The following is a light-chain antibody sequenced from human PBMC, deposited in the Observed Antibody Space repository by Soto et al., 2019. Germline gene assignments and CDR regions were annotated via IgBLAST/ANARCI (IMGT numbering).Light chain of an antibody. V-gene: IGKV3-20*01. CDR1: QSVSSSF. CDR3: QQYGSSPWT. CDR2: GAS. Sequence: EIVLTQSPGTLSLSPGERATLSCRASQSVSSSFLAWYQQKPGQAPRLLIYGASSRATGIPDRFSGSGSGTDVTLTISRLEPEDFAVYYCQQYGSSPWTFGQGTKVEFK. J-gene: IGKJ1*01.